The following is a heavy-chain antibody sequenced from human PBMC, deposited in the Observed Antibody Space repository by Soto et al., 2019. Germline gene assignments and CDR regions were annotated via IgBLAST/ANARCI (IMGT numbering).Heavy chain of an antibody. V-gene: IGHV3-30*18. CDR2: ISSDGNNK. CDR1: GFTFSSYV. CDR3: EKDKERSSAWYVVGGDY. J-gene: IGHJ4*02. D-gene: IGHD6-19*01. Sequence: QVQLVESGGGVVQPGRSLRLSCAASGFTFSSYVMHWVRQAPGKGLEWVAVISSDGNNKYHIDSVKGRFTISRDNSKNTLYMQMNSLRTEDTAVYYCEKDKERSSAWYVVGGDYWGQGTPVTVSS.